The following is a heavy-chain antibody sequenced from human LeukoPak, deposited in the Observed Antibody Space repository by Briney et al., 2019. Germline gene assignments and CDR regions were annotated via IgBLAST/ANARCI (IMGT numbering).Heavy chain of an antibody. CDR3: ARVGYSYGYAGTFDC. Sequence: GGSLRLSCAASGFTFNSYWMSWVRQAPGKGLEWVANIKQDGSEKYYVDSVKGRFTTSRDNAKNSLYLQMNSLRAEDTAVYYCARVGYSYGYAGTFDCWGQGTLVTVSS. J-gene: IGHJ4*02. V-gene: IGHV3-7*01. CDR1: GFTFNSYW. CDR2: IKQDGSEK. D-gene: IGHD5-18*01.